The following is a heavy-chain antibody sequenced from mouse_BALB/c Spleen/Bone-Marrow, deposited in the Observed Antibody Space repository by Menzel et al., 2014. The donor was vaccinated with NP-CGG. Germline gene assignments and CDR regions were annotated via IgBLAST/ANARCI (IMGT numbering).Heavy chain of an antibody. CDR1: GYAFTNYL. CDR2: INPGSGGT. CDR3: ARGGDYGFMDY. Sequence: VQLQQSGAELVRPGTSVKVSCKASGYAFTNYLIEWVKQRPGQGLEWIGVINPGSGGTNYNEKFKGKATLTADKSSSTAYMQLSSLTSDDSAVYFRARGGDYGFMDYWGQGTSVTVSS. D-gene: IGHD1-2*01. V-gene: IGHV1-54*01. J-gene: IGHJ4*01.